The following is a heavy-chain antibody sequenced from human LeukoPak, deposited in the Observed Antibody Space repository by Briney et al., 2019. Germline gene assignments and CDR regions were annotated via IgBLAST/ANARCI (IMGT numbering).Heavy chain of an antibody. CDR3: ANRGI. CDR2: IYRDGNT. CDR1: GFIVSTDF. V-gene: IGHV3-53*01. Sequence: GGSLRLSCAASGFIVSTDFMIWVRQAPGKWLEWLSTIYRDGNTYYADSVKGRFTTSRDTSKNTLYLQMNSLRGEDTAVYYCANRGIWGQGALVTVSS. J-gene: IGHJ4*02.